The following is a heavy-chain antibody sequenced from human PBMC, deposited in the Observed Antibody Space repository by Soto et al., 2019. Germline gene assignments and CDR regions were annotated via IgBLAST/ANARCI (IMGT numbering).Heavy chain of an antibody. J-gene: IGHJ5*02. D-gene: IGHD1-26*01. CDR3: ARDMHAGFTHYFDP. Sequence: QGNRLEPAPGLVNPSEPRSLTGFALGASVPPHPWAGIRSFLGQELEWIAYTSYIGNTNYNPSLQSRVTISLDTSKNQLSLKLTSMTAADTAVYYCARDMHAGFTHYFDPWGQGTLVTVSS. CDR1: GASVPPHP. V-gene: IGHV4-59*02. CDR2: TSYIGNT.